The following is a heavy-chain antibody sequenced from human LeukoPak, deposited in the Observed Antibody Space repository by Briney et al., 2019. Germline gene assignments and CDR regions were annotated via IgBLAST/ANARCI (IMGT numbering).Heavy chain of an antibody. V-gene: IGHV3-48*04. CDR1: GFTVSSNS. CDR3: ARDKYCGGDCYDYWYFDL. D-gene: IGHD2-21*02. Sequence: PGGSLRLSCTVSGFTVSSNSMSWVRQAPGKGLEWVSYISSSGSTIYYADSVKGRFTISRDNAKNSLYLQMNSLRAEDTAVYYCARDKYCGGDCYDYWYFDLWGRGTLVTVSS. CDR2: ISSSGSTI. J-gene: IGHJ2*01.